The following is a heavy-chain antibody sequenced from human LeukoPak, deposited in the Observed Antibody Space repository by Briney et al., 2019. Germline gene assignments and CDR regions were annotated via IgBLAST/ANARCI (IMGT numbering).Heavy chain of an antibody. V-gene: IGHV3-23*01. CDR3: AKAHSSGWYVDLGY. CDR2: ISGSGGST. Sequence: PGGSLRLSCAASGFTFSSYAMSWVRQAPGKGLEWVSAISGSGGSTYYADSVKGRFTISRDNPKNTLYLQMNSLGAEDTAVYYCAKAHSSGWYVDLGYWGQGTLVTVSS. CDR1: GFTFSSYA. D-gene: IGHD6-19*01. J-gene: IGHJ4*02.